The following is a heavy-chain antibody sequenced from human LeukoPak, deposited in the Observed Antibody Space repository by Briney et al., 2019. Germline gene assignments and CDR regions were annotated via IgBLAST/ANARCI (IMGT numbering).Heavy chain of an antibody. CDR3: AKDFKPDGKWDIDS. CDR2: ILSTGRAT. CDR1: GFTFSGFT. Sequence: GGSLRLSCAASGFTFSGFTMSWVRQAPGERLEWVSGILSTGRATYYADSVKGRFTISRDNSKNTLSLQMNSLRVEDTAVYYCAKDFKPDGKWDIDSWGQGILVTVSS. J-gene: IGHJ4*02. V-gene: IGHV3-23*01. D-gene: IGHD1-26*01.